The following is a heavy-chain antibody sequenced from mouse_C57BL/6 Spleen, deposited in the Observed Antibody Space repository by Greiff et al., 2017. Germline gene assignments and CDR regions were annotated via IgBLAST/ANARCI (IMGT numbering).Heavy chain of an antibody. D-gene: IGHD2-4*01. Sequence: VQLQQSGPELVKPGASVKISCKASGYTFTDYYINWVKQRPGQGLEWIGWIYPGSGNTKYNEKFKGKATLTVDTSSSTAYMQLSSLTTEDSAVYFGARLYYDYVGPNYYAMDYWGQGTSVTVSS. J-gene: IGHJ4*01. V-gene: IGHV1-84*01. CDR2: IYPGSGNT. CDR3: ARLYYDYVGPNYYAMDY. CDR1: GYTFTDYY.